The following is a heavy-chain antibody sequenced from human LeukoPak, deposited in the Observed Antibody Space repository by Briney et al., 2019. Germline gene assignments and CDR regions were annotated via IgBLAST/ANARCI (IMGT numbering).Heavy chain of an antibody. Sequence: PSETLSLTCTVSGGSISSGDYYWSWIRQTPGEGLEWIGYIYYSGSTYYNPSLKSRVTISVDTSKNQFSLKLSSVTAADTAVYYCASRAYCGGDCYESGAFDIWGQGTMVTVSS. CDR2: IYYSGST. CDR1: GGSISSGDYY. V-gene: IGHV4-30-4*01. J-gene: IGHJ3*02. CDR3: ASRAYCGGDCYESGAFDI. D-gene: IGHD2-21*02.